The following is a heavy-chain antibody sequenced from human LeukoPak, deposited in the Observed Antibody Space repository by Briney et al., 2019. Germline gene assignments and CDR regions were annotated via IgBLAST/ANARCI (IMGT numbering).Heavy chain of an antibody. CDR2: MNPHTGNT. CDR3: ARAPLGPYFENSGTTFDY. Sequence: ASVKVSCKASGYSFTNFDIYWVRQATGQGLEWMGWMNPHTGNTDFAQKFQGRVTMTRDTSTSTAYMELSSQTPEDTAVYYCARAPLGPYFENSGTTFDYWGQGALVTVSP. J-gene: IGHJ4*02. V-gene: IGHV1-8*01. D-gene: IGHD3-22*01. CDR1: GYSFTNFD.